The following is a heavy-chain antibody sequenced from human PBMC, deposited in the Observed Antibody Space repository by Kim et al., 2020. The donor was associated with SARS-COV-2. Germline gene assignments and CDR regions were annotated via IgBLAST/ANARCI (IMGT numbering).Heavy chain of an antibody. CDR2: IYYSGST. CDR3: ASHPYGMATIKEYYFDY. CDR1: GGPISSSSYY. D-gene: IGHD5-12*01. V-gene: IGHV4-39*01. J-gene: IGHJ4*02. Sequence: SETLSLTCTVSGGPISSSSYYWGWIRQPPGKGLEWIGSIYYSGSTYYNPSLKSRVTISVDTSKNQFSLKLSSVTAADTAVYYCASHPYGMATIKEYYFDYWGQGTLVTVSS.